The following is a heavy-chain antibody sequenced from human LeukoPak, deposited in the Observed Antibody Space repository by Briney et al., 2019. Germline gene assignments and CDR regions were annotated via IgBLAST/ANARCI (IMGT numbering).Heavy chain of an antibody. D-gene: IGHD5-24*01. J-gene: IGHJ4*02. V-gene: IGHV1-2*02. CDR1: GYTFTGYY. CDR3: ARVRDRRWLQLLLDY. Sequence: GASVKVSCKASGYTFTGYYMHWVRQAPGQGLEWMGWINPNSGGTNYAQKFQGRVTMTRYTSISTAYMELSRLRSDDTAVYYCARVRDRRWLQLLLDYWGQGTLVTVSS. CDR2: INPNSGGT.